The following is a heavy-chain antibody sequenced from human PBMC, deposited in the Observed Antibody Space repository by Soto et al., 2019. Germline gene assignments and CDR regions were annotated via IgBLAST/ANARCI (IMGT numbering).Heavy chain of an antibody. CDR1: GFNVMSYR. J-gene: IGHJ4*02. V-gene: IGHV3-7*01. CDR3: ARDIGFDYVN. D-gene: IGHD3-16*01. Sequence: GGSLRLSCVVSGFNVMSYRMSWVRQAPGKGLEWVACIKEDGSEIYYLQSVRGRFTISRDSAGNALHLAMNYLSAEDTGVYFCARDIGFDYVNWGQGTLVTVSS. CDR2: IKEDGSEI.